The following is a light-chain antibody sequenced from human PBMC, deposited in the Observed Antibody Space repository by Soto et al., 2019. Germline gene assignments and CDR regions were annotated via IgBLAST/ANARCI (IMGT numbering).Light chain of an antibody. CDR2: SAS. V-gene: IGKV3-20*01. J-gene: IGKJ3*01. Sequence: EIVLTQSPGTLSLSPGERATLSCRASQSVNSTFLAWYQQKPGQAPRLLIYSASSRATGIPYRFSGSGSGTDFTLTISRLEPEDFAVYYCHQYGSSPLTFGPGTKVDIK. CDR3: HQYGSSPLT. CDR1: QSVNSTF.